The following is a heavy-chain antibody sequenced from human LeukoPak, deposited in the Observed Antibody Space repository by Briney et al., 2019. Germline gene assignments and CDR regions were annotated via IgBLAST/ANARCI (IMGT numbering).Heavy chain of an antibody. CDR2: INPSGGST. Sequence: ASVKVSCKASGYTFISYDINWVRQATGQGLEWMGIINPSGGSTSYAQKFQGRVTMTRDMSTSTVYMELSSLRSEDTAVYYCARGTVVTLPYYYYMDVWGKGTTVTVSS. J-gene: IGHJ6*03. CDR3: ARGTVVTLPYYYYMDV. CDR1: GYTFISYD. V-gene: IGHV1-46*01. D-gene: IGHD4-23*01.